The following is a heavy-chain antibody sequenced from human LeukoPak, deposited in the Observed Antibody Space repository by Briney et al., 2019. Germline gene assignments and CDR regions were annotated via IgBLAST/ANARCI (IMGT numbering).Heavy chain of an antibody. CDR3: ALIDWNYTGY. CDR2: IKSKTDGGTT. V-gene: IGHV3-15*01. J-gene: IGHJ4*02. Sequence: PGGSLRLSCAASGFTFSSYAMSWVRQAPGKGLEWVGRIKSKTDGGTTDYAAPVKGRFTISRDDSKNTLYLQMNSLKTEDTAVYYCALIDWNYTGYWGQGTLVTVSS. CDR1: GFTFSSYA. D-gene: IGHD1-7*01.